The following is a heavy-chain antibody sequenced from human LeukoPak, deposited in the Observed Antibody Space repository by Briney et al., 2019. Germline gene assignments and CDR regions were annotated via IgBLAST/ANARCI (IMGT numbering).Heavy chain of an antibody. Sequence: SETLSLTCTVSGGSISSGDYYWSWIRQPPGKGLEWIGYIYYSGSTYYNPSLKSRVTMSVDTSKNQFSLKLSSVTAADTAVYYCARGTGSGFDYWGQGTLVTVSS. CDR1: GGSISSGDYY. CDR2: IYYSGST. J-gene: IGHJ4*02. V-gene: IGHV4-30-4*01. CDR3: ARGTGSGFDY. D-gene: IGHD3-10*01.